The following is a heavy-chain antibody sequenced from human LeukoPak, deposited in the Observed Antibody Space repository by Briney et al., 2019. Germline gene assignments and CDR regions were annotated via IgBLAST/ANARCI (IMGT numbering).Heavy chain of an antibody. D-gene: IGHD1-1*01. J-gene: IGHJ6*02. CDR2: TCNSGST. CDR3: ARVGGTNYYYYGMDV. CDR1: GGSISSYY. V-gene: IGHV4-59*01. Sequence: SETLSLTCTVSGGSISSYYWSWIRQPPGKGLEWIGYTCNSGSTNYNPSLKSRVTISVDTSKNQFSLKLSSVTAADTAVYYCARVGGTNYYYYGMDVWGQGTTVTVSS.